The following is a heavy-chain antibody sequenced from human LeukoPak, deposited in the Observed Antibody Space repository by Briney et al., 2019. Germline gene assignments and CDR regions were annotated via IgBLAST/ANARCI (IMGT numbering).Heavy chain of an antibody. CDR1: GGSISSGDYY. J-gene: IGHJ3*02. CDR3: ARARWELLSAFDI. CDR2: IYYSGST. Sequence: SETLSLTCTVSGGSISSGDYYWSWIRQLPGKGLEWIGYIYYSGSTYYNPSLKSRVTISVDTSKNQFSLKLSSVTAADTAVYYCARARWELLSAFDIWGQRTMVTVSS. D-gene: IGHD1-26*01. V-gene: IGHV4-30-4*08.